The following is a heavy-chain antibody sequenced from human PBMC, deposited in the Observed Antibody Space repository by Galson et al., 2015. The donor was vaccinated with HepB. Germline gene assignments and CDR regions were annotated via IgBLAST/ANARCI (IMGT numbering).Heavy chain of an antibody. CDR2: MNPNSGNT. CDR1: GYTFTSND. V-gene: IGHV1-8*01. D-gene: IGHD2-8*01. J-gene: IGHJ6*02. Sequence: SVKVSCKASGYTFTSNDINWVRQATGQGLEWMGWMNPNSGNTGYAQQVQGRVTMTKDISISTAYTELSSLRSEDTAIYYCERIPPYCANSSCDTREGIDVWGQGTTVTVSS. CDR3: ERIPPYCANSSCDTREGIDV.